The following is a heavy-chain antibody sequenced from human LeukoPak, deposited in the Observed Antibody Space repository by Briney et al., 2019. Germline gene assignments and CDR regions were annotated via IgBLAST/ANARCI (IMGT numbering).Heavy chain of an antibody. D-gene: IGHD6-6*01. V-gene: IGHV4-59*08. CDR2: IFYTGDN. Sequence: SETLSLTCTVSGGSISGSYWSRIRQPPGKGLEWIGYIFYTGDNNYNPSLKTRATVSMDTSKNQFSLRMTSVTAADTAVYYCARHTYARPFDFWGQGTLVTVSS. J-gene: IGHJ4*02. CDR3: ARHTYARPFDF. CDR1: GGSISGSY.